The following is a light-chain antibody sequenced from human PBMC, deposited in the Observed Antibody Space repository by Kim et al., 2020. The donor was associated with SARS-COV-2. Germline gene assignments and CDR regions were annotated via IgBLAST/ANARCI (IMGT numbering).Light chain of an antibody. CDR1: STNRGGEY. Sequence: QGSTISCSGSSTNRGGEYVYWYQQLPGTAPKLLIRTNEQQPSGVPDRFSASKSGTSTSLAISGLRSEDEAEYYCAAWDDSLSAWEFGGGTQLTVL. CDR2: TNE. CDR3: AAWDDSLSAWE. V-gene: IGLV1-47*02. J-gene: IGLJ3*02.